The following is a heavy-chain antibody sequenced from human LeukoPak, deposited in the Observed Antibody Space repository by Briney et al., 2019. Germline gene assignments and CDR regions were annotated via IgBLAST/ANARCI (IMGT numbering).Heavy chain of an antibody. CDR2: ISGSGGST. D-gene: IGHD1-26*01. CDR1: GFTVSSNY. Sequence: PGGSLRLSCAASGFTVSSNYMSWVRQAPGKGLEWVSAISGSGGSTYYADSVKGRFTISRDNSKNTLYLQMNSLRAEDTAVHYCALEVGASPFDYWGQGTLVTVSS. V-gene: IGHV3-23*01. J-gene: IGHJ4*02. CDR3: ALEVGASPFDY.